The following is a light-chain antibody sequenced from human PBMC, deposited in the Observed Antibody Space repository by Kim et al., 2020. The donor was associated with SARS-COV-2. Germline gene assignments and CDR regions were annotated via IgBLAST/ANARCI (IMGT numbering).Light chain of an antibody. J-gene: IGLJ1*01. CDR3: QVSDNTYDHPYYV. CDR1: NIGDQT. Sequence: GKPARITVGGKNIGDQTVTSSQLRPGQAPVLVISYDFGRPPGIPERFSGSHSGNTATLTISRVEAGDEADYYCQVSDNTYDHPYYVFGTGTKVTVL. CDR2: YDF. V-gene: IGLV3-21*04.